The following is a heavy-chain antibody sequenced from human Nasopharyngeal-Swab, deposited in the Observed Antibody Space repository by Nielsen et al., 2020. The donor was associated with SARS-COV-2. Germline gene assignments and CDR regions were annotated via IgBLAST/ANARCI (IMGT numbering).Heavy chain of an antibody. J-gene: IGHJ4*02. Sequence: WIRQPPGKGLEWVAVISYDGSNKYYADSVEGRFTISRDNSKNTLYLQMNSLRAEDTAVYYCARIKYYYDSSGVFDYWGQGTLVTVSS. V-gene: IGHV3-30-3*01. CDR2: ISYDGSNK. CDR3: ARIKYYYDSSGVFDY. D-gene: IGHD3-22*01.